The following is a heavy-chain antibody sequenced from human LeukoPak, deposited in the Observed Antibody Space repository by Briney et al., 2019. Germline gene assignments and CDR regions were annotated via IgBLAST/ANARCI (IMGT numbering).Heavy chain of an antibody. D-gene: IGHD3-10*01. V-gene: IGHV1-18*01. CDR3: ARGGSRSRRGDDAFDI. Sequence: ASVKVSCKASGYAFTNYAMNWVRQAPGQGLEWMGWISAYNGNTELAQKFQGRVTLATDASTSTAYVELRSLTSDDTAVYFCARGGSRSRRGDDAFDIWGQGTMVTVSS. J-gene: IGHJ3*02. CDR1: GYAFTNYA. CDR2: ISAYNGNT.